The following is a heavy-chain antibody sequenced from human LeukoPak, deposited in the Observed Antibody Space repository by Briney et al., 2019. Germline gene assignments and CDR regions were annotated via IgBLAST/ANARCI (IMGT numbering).Heavy chain of an antibody. V-gene: IGHV4-59*08. CDR3: ARGYSSAWTGFDY. D-gene: IGHD6-25*01. CDR1: GGSISSYY. J-gene: IGHJ4*02. Sequence: SETLSLTCTVSGGSISSYYWSWIRQPPGKGLEWIGYIYYSGSTNYNPSLKSRVTLSLDTSKNQFSLIVTSVTAADTAVYYCARGYSSAWTGFDYWGQGTLVTVSS. CDR2: IYYSGST.